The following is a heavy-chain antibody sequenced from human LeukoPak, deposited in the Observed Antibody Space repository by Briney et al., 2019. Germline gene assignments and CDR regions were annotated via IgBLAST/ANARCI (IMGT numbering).Heavy chain of an antibody. CDR2: INHGGST. CDR1: GVSFSGYY. V-gene: IGHV4-34*01. J-gene: IGHJ4*02. Sequence: SETLSLTCVVYGVSFSGYYWSWIRQPPGKGLEWIGEINHGGSTNYYASLKSRVTISVNTSKNQVSLKLRSVTAADTAVYNWPRTGWQQSFFDYGGQGTLLTV. CDR3: PRTGWQQSFFDY. D-gene: IGHD5-24*01.